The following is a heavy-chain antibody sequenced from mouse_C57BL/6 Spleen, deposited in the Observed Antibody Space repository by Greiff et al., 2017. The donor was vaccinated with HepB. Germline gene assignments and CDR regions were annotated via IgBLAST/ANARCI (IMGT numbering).Heavy chain of an antibody. V-gene: IGHV1-50*01. CDR2: IDPSDSYT. J-gene: IGHJ3*01. D-gene: IGHD3-2*02. Sequence: VQLQQPGAELVKPGASVKLSCKASGYTFTSYWMQWVKQRPGQGLEWIGEIDPSDSYTNYNQKFKGKATLTVDTSSSTAYMQLSSLTSEDSAVYYCARVGTAHAWFAYWGQGTLVTVSA. CDR1: GYTFTSYW. CDR3: ARVGTAHAWFAY.